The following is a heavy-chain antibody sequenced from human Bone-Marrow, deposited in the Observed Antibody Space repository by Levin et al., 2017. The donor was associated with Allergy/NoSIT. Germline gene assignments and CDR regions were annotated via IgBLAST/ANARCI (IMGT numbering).Heavy chain of an antibody. J-gene: IGHJ4*02. CDR3: ASRYCSGDSCTGYFDY. CDR2: ISNTGRST. Sequence: GASVKVSCAASGFTFSEYAMHWVRQAPGMGLEYVSAISNTGRSTYYANSVKGRFTISRDNSKNTVYLQMGSLRAEDMAVYYCASRYCSGDSCTGYFDYWGQGTLVTVSS. CDR1: GFTFSEYA. V-gene: IGHV3-64*01. D-gene: IGHD2-15*01.